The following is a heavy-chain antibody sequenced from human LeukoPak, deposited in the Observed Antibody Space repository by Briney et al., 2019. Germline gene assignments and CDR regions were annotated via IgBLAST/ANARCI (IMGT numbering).Heavy chain of an antibody. Sequence: GGSPRLSCAASGFSFRNYWMGWVRQAPGKGLEWVANTKPDGSAEYYADSVRGRFTASRDNANNLLYLQMNRLRAEDTAVYYCARDGGLHTNFDYRGQGALLTVSS. CDR3: ARDGGLHTNFDY. V-gene: IGHV3-7*01. J-gene: IGHJ4*02. CDR2: TKPDGSAE. CDR1: GFSFRNYW. D-gene: IGHD2-15*01.